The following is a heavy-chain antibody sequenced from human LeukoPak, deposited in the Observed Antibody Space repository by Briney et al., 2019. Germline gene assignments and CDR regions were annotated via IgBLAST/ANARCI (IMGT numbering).Heavy chain of an antibody. V-gene: IGHV3-33*01. CDR1: GFSFSTYG. CDR3: AGDTPPGGVYYFDY. CDR2: IWNAGTNT. J-gene: IGHJ4*02. Sequence: GGSLRLSCAASGFSFSTYGMHWVRQAPGKGLEWVALIWNAGTNTYYADSVKGRFTISRDNSKNTLYLQMNSLRAEDTAVYYCAGDTPPGGVYYFDYWGQGTLVIASS. D-gene: IGHD3-16*01.